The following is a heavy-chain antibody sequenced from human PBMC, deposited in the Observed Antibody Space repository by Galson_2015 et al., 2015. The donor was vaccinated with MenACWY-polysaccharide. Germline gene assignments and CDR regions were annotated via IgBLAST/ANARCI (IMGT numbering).Heavy chain of an antibody. J-gene: IGHJ5*02. CDR1: GYILSGYY. CDR2: INPNSGVT. D-gene: IGHD2-2*01. Sequence: SVKVSCKASGYILSGYYLHWVRQAPGQGLEWVGRINPNSGVTKYARKFQGRVTMTSDTSINTAYMEMSRLRSDDTAVYYCAREGDIIVEAANWFDPWGQGTLVTVSS. V-gene: IGHV1-2*06. CDR3: AREGDIIVEAANWFDP.